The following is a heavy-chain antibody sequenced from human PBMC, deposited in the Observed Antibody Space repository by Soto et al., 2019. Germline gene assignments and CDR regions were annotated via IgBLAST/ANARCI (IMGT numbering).Heavy chain of an antibody. Sequence: QVQLVQSGAEVKKPESSVKVSCKAPGGTFSTYAISWVRQAPGQGLEWMGGIIPMFGTANYAQRFQDRVTITADESTNTAYMQLSSLRSADTAVYFCPSGIQLWLRRINNGYSGWGQGTLVTVSS. CDR3: PSGIQLWLRRINNGYSG. J-gene: IGHJ4*02. V-gene: IGHV1-69*12. CDR2: IIPMFGTA. CDR1: GGTFSTYA. D-gene: IGHD5-18*01.